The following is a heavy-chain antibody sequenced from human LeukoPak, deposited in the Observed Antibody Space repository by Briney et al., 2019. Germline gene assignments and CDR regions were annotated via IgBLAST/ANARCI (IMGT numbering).Heavy chain of an antibody. CDR2: IYHSGST. CDR1: GYSISSGRY. Sequence: SETLSLTCGVSGYSISSGRYWGWIRQPPGKGLEWIGSIYHSGSTHYNPSLKSRVITSVDTSKNQFSLKLTSATAADTAVYYCATDNGGRFDYWGQGTLVTVSS. CDR3: ATDNGGRFDY. J-gene: IGHJ4*02. D-gene: IGHD2-8*01. V-gene: IGHV4-38-2*02.